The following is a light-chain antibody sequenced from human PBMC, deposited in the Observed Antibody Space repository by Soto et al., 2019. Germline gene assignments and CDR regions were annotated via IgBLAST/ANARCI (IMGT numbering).Light chain of an antibody. Sequence: DIQMTQSPSSLSASVGDRVTITCRARQSISSYLNWYQQKPGKAPKLLIYAASSLQSGVPSRFSGSGSGTDFTLTISSLQPEDFATCYCQQSYSTPRTFGQGTKVDI. CDR1: QSISSY. CDR3: QQSYSTPRT. CDR2: AAS. V-gene: IGKV1-39*01. J-gene: IGKJ1*01.